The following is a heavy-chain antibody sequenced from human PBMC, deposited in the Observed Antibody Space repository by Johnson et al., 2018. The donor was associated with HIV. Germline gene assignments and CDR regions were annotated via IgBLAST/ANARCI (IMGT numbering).Heavy chain of an antibody. Sequence: MLLVESGGGVVRPGGSLRLSCTASGFPFSSSWMHWVRQAPGKGLVWVSRINSDGGRTAYADSVKGRFTISRDNTKDTLSLQMSSLRAEDTAVYYCTTDRGGSSDAFDIWGQGTMVTVSS. CDR3: TTDRGGSSDAFDI. D-gene: IGHD3-10*01. CDR1: GFPFSSSW. J-gene: IGHJ3*02. V-gene: IGHV3-74*03. CDR2: INSDGGRT.